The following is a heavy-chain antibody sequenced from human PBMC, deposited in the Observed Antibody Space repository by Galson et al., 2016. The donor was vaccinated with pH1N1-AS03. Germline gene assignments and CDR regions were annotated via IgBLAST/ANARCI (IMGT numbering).Heavy chain of an antibody. Sequence: SLRLSCAASGFTVSVNYMNWVRQAPGKGLEWVSVIYSYGSTYYADSVKGRFTISRDKSKNTLYLQMSSLRTEDTAVYYCARDPSSGSYYERDYWGQGTLVAVSS. V-gene: IGHV3-66*03. CDR2: IYSYGST. CDR3: ARDPSSGSYYERDY. CDR1: GFTVSVNY. D-gene: IGHD1-26*01. J-gene: IGHJ4*02.